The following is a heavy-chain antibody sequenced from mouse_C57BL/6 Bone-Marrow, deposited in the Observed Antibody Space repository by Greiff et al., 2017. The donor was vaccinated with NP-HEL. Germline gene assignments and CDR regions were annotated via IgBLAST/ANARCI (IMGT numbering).Heavy chain of an antibody. V-gene: IGHV5-6*01. Sequence: EVMLVESGGDLVKPGGSLKLSCAASGFTFSSYGMSWVRPTPDKRLEWVATISSGGSYTYYPDSVKGRFTISRDNAKNTLYLQMRSLKSEDTAMYYCARHSNYAMDYWCQGTSVTVSS. CDR3: ARHSNYAMDY. CDR1: GFTFSSYG. D-gene: IGHD1-1*01. J-gene: IGHJ4*01. CDR2: ISSGGSYT.